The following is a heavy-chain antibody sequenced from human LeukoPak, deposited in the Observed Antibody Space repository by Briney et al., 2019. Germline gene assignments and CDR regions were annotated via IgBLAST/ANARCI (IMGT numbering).Heavy chain of an antibody. CDR2: IYYSGST. CDR1: GGSISSSSYC. V-gene: IGHV4-39*01. D-gene: IGHD6-19*01. CDR3: ARIWLVRGYFDY. Sequence: PSETLSLTCTVSGGSISSSSYCWGWIRQPPGKGLEWIGSIYYSGSTYYNPSLKSRVTISVDTSKNQFSLKLSSVTAADTAVYYCARIWLVRGYFDYWGQGTLVTVSS. J-gene: IGHJ4*02.